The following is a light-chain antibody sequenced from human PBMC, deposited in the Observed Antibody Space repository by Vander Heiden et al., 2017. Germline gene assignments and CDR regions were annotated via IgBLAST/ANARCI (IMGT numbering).Light chain of an antibody. CDR3: QQSYSTPYT. J-gene: IGKJ2*01. Sequence: DIQMTQSPSSLSASVGDRVTITCRASQSISSYLNWYQQKPGKAPKLLIYAASSLQSGVPSRFSGSGSGTDFTLTISSLQPEDFATYYCQQSYSTPYTFGPGNKLEIK. CDR1: QSISSY. CDR2: AAS. V-gene: IGKV1-39*01.